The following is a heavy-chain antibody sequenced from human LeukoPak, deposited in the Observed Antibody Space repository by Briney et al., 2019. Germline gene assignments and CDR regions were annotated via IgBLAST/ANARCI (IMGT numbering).Heavy chain of an antibody. V-gene: IGHV3-73*01. CDR1: GFTFSGSA. Sequence: GGSLRLSCAASGFTFSGSAMHWVRQASGKGLEWVGRIRSKANNYAPAYVASVKGRFTISRDDSKNTAYLQMNSLRAEDTAVYYCAKVWDSSGWTWIDYWGQGTLVTVSS. CDR2: IRSKANNYAP. CDR3: AKVWDSSGWTWIDY. D-gene: IGHD6-19*01. J-gene: IGHJ4*02.